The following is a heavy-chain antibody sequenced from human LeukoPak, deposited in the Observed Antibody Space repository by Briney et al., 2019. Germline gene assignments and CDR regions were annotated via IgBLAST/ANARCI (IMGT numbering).Heavy chain of an antibody. J-gene: IGHJ4*02. CDR1: GFTVDSNY. CDR3: ARRDDSGYYDHFDY. CDR2: IYTGGNT. V-gene: IGHV3-53*01. Sequence: GGSLRLSCAASGFTVDSNYLSWVRQAPGKGLEWVSTIYTGGNTYYAASVKGRFTISRDFSKNTVFLHMNSLRAEDTAMYYCARRDDSGYYDHFDYWGQGALVTVSS. D-gene: IGHD3-22*01.